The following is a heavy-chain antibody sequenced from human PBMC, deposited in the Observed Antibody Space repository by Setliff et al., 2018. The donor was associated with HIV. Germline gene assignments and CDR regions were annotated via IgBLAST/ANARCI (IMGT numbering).Heavy chain of an antibody. CDR1: GYKFTTNW. CDR2: VWPDDSDT. J-gene: IGHJ4*02. D-gene: IGHD6-19*01. V-gene: IGHV5-51*01. CDR3: ARLLDNSGGWPFDY. Sequence: GESLKISCKVSGYKFTTNWIAWVRQMPGKGLEWMGIVWPDDSDTRYSPSFQGQVTISADKTTNTAYLQWSSLKASDTAMYFCARLLDNSGGWPFDYWGQGTLVTVSS.